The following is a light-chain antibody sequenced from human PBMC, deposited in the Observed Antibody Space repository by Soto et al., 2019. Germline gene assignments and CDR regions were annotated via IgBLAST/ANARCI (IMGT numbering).Light chain of an antibody. Sequence: QSVLTQPAYVSGSPGQSITISCTGTSSDVGAYNRVSWYQQHSGKAPKHMIYEVSNRPSGVSNRFSGSKSGNTASLTISGLQDEDEADYYCLSYTTSSSYVFGTGTKVTVL. CDR1: SSDVGAYNR. CDR3: LSYTTSSSYV. CDR2: EVS. J-gene: IGLJ1*01. V-gene: IGLV2-14*01.